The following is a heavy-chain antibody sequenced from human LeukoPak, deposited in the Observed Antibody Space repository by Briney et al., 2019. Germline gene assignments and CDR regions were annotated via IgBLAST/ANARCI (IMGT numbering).Heavy chain of an antibody. V-gene: IGHV1-3*01. CDR3: ARETSEDYDILTGYLS. D-gene: IGHD3-9*01. CDR2: INAGNGNT. CDR1: GYTFTSYA. Sequence: ASVKVPCKASGYTFTSYAMHWVRQAPGQRLEWMGWINAGNGNTKYSQKFQGRVTITRDTSASTAYMELSSLRSEDTAVYYCARETSEDYDILTGYLSWGQRTLVTVSS. J-gene: IGHJ5*02.